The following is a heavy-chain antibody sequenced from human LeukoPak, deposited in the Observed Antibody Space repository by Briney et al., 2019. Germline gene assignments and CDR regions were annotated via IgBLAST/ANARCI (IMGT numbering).Heavy chain of an antibody. D-gene: IGHD3-3*01. Sequence: ASVRVSCRASGYAFTSHWMHWVRQAPGQGLEWMGVINPTGTGATYAQKFQGRATLTRDTSTSTDYMELSSLRSEDTAIYYCARDHSRTEGSISFWWFDPWGQGTLVTVSS. CDR1: GYAFTSHW. CDR2: INPTGTGA. V-gene: IGHV1-46*01. CDR3: ARDHSRTEGSISFWWFDP. J-gene: IGHJ5*02.